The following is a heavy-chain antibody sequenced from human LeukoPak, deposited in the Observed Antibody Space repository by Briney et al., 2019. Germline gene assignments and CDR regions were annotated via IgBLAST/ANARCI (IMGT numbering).Heavy chain of an antibody. J-gene: IGHJ5*01. CDR1: GYTFTGYY. D-gene: IGHD3-9*01. CDR3: VRDWDHFDFDS. CDR2: IKGDGSHT. Sequence: GASVKVSCKASGYTFTGYYMHWVRQAPGKGLVWVSRIKGDGSHTIYADSVKGRFTISRDNAKNTLYLQMKSLRAEDTAVYYCVRDWDHFDFDSWGQGTLVTVSS. V-gene: IGHV3-74*01.